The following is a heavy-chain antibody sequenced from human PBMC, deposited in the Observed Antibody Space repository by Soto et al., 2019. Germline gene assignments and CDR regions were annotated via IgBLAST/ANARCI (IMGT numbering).Heavy chain of an antibody. CDR1: GFTFSGYS. Sequence: GGSLRLSCAASGFTFSGYSVNWVRQAPGKGLEWVSYISSGSKTIYYAESVKGRFTVSRDNARNSQYLQMNSLRDEDTAVYYCVREDILGVRSFDYWGQGTLVTVSS. V-gene: IGHV3-48*02. CDR2: ISSGSKTI. D-gene: IGHD3-9*01. CDR3: VREDILGVRSFDY. J-gene: IGHJ4*02.